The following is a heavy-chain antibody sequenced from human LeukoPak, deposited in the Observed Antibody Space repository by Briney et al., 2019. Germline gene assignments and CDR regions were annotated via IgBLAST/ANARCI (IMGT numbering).Heavy chain of an antibody. V-gene: IGHV3-23*01. CDR1: GFAFSNYA. D-gene: IGHD2-15*01. J-gene: IGHJ4*02. Sequence: GGSLRLSCAASGFAFSNYAMAWVRQAPGKEPEWVSVITGGGAATYQIDSVKGRFTISRDNSKNTLYLQMNSLRAEDTAVYFCAKGTLGHCNGASCYPLDYWGQGTLVTVSS. CDR2: ITGGGAAT. CDR3: AKGTLGHCNGASCYPLDY.